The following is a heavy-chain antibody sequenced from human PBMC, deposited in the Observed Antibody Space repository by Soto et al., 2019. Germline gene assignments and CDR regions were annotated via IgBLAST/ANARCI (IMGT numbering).Heavy chain of an antibody. J-gene: IGHJ4*02. V-gene: IGHV6-1*01. CDR1: WYSFASTRSA. Sequence: SQTLSLTCAMAWYSFASTRSAFNLIRSSPSRGLEWLGRTYYSSNWRHDYAVSVKSRINVNPDTSKNHFSLQLNSVTPEDTAVYYCERAVARRGFELWGQGNMVNVS. D-gene: IGHD6-19*01. CDR2: TYYSSNWRH. CDR3: ERAVARRGFEL.